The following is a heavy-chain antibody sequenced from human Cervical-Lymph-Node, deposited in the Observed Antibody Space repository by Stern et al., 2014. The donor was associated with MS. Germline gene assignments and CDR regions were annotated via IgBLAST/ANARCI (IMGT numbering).Heavy chain of an antibody. D-gene: IGHD2-21*01. CDR2: ISPIFGTA. J-gene: IGHJ4*02. V-gene: IGHV1-69*01. CDR3: ARDWAQHQTPLYY. CDR1: GGTFSSYA. Sequence: VQLVQSGAEVKKPGSSVKVSCKASGGTFSSYAINWVLQAPGQGLEWLGGISPIFGTANYAQKFQGRVTITADESTSTAYMELSSLRSEDTAVYYCARDWAQHQTPLYYWGQGTLVTVSS.